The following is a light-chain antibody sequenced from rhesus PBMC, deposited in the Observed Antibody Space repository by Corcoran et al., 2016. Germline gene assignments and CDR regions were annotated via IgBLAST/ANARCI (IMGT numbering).Light chain of an antibody. CDR1: QGISSY. Sequence: DIQMTQSPSSLSASVGDTVTITCRASQGISSYLNWFQQKPGKAPKLLIYDVSNLESGDPSRFSGSGSGTDFTLTISSLQPEDFAAYYCLQHNSYPRTFGQGTKVEIK. CDR3: LQHNSYPRT. CDR2: DVS. J-gene: IGKJ1*01. V-gene: IGKV1-28*03.